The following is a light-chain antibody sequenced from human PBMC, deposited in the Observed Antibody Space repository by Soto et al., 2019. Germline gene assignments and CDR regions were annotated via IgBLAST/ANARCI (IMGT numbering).Light chain of an antibody. CDR3: QQYSQWPLT. CDR2: GVS. Sequence: EIVMTQSPATLSVSPGERATLSCRARQSVTSNLAWYQQKPGQAPRLLMYGVSTRATGIPARFGGSGSATEFTLTISSLQSEDFAVYYGQQYSQWPLTFGGGTKVEIK. CDR1: QSVTSN. J-gene: IGKJ4*01. V-gene: IGKV3-15*01.